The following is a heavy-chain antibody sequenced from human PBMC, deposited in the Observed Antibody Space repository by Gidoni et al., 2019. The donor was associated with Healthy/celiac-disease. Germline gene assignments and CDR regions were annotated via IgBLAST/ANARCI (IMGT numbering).Heavy chain of an antibody. D-gene: IGHD2-2*01. CDR3: AREPRYCSSTSCYGTTG. Sequence: QVQLQESGPGLVKPSGTLSLTCAVSGGSISSSNWWSWVRQPPGKGLEWIGGIYHSGSTNYNPSLKSRVTISVDKSKNQFSLKLSSVTAADTAVYYCAREPRYCSSTSCYGTTGWGQGTLVTVSS. V-gene: IGHV4-4*02. CDR2: IYHSGST. J-gene: IGHJ4*02. CDR1: GGSISSSNW.